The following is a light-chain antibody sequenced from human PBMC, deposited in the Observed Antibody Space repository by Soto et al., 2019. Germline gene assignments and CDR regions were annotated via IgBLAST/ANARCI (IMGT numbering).Light chain of an antibody. CDR2: EVT. CDR1: RLDVGGYNY. J-gene: IGLJ1*01. Sequence: QSVLTQPASVSGSPGQSIAISCTGTRLDVGGYNYVSWYQQQPGKAPKLIIYEVTNRPSGVSDRFSGSKSDNTASLTISGLQTGEEADYYCCSYVSSKTYLFGTGTKVTVL. V-gene: IGLV2-14*03. CDR3: CSYVSSKTYL.